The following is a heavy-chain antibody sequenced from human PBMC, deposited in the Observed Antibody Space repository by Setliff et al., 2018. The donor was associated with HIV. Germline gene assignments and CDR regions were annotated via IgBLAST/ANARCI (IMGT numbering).Heavy chain of an antibody. D-gene: IGHD2-15*01. J-gene: IGHJ5*01. CDR1: GGSISSSSYY. CDR3: ARGFEGFCSGGSCHWFDS. V-gene: IGHV4-39*07. Sequence: SETLSLTCTVSGGSISSSSYYWGWIRQPPGKGLEWIGEISRSGRTTYSPSLKSRIIISRDTSKNQFSLRLSSPTVADTAVYYCARGFEGFCSGGSCHWFDSWGQGTLVTVSS. CDR2: ISRSGRT.